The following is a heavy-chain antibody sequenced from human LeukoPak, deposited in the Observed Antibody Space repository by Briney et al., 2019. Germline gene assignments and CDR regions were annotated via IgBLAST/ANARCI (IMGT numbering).Heavy chain of an antibody. D-gene: IGHD2-15*01. Sequence: SETLSLTCAVYGGSFSGYYWSWIRQPPGKGLEWIGEINHSGSTNYNPSLKSRVTISVDTSKNQFSLKLSSVTAADTAVYYCARLVTPVGYCSGGSCYHYYYYMDVWGKGTTVTISS. J-gene: IGHJ6*03. V-gene: IGHV4-34*01. CDR1: GGSFSGYY. CDR2: INHSGST. CDR3: ARLVTPVGYCSGGSCYHYYYYMDV.